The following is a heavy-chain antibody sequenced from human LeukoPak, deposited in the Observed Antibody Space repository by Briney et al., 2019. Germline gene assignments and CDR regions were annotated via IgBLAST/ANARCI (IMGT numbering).Heavy chain of an antibody. V-gene: IGHV3-23*01. Sequence: GGSLRLSCAASGFTFTSYAMSWVRQAPGKGLEWVSVISGSGGSTYYADSVKDRFSISRDNSKNTLYLQMSSLRAEDTAVYYCAKGSAYCSGGSCYWYYFDYWGQGTLVTVSS. CDR2: ISGSGGST. J-gene: IGHJ4*02. D-gene: IGHD2-15*01. CDR1: GFTFTSYA. CDR3: AKGSAYCSGGSCYWYYFDY.